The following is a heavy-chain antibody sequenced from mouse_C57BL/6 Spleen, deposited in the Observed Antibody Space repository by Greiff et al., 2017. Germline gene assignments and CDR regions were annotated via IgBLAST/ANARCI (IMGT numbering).Heavy chain of an antibody. J-gene: IGHJ2*01. CDR1: GYTFTSYT. V-gene: IGHV1-4*01. CDR2: INPSSGYT. CDR3: AGGAGKDLDY. D-gene: IGHD3-3*01. Sequence: VQLQQSGAELARPGASVKMSCKASGYTFTSYTMHWVKQRPGQGLEWIGYINPSSGYTKYNQKFKDKATLTADKSSSTAYMQLSSLTSEDSAVYYCAGGAGKDLDYWGQGTTLTVSS.